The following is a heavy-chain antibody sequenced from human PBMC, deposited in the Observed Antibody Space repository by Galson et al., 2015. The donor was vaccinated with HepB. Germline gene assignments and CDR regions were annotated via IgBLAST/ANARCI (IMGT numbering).Heavy chain of an antibody. Sequence: SLRVSCAASGFTFSNYSMNWVRQAPGKGLEWVSSISSSSSYIYYADSVKGRFTISRDNAKNSLYLQMNSLRAEDTAVYYCARDPYNWNDEDYWGQGTLVTVSS. CDR3: ARDPYNWNDEDY. CDR2: ISSSSSYI. CDR1: GFTFSNYS. D-gene: IGHD1-20*01. V-gene: IGHV3-21*01. J-gene: IGHJ4*02.